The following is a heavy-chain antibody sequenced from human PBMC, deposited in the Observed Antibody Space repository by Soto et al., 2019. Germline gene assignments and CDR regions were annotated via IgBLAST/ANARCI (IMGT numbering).Heavy chain of an antibody. J-gene: IGHJ4*02. CDR2: ISGNAGSA. D-gene: IGHD3-3*01. Sequence: EVQLLESGGGLVQPGGSLRLSCVASGFTFRNYAMSWVRQAPGKGLEWVSGISGNAGSAYYADSVRGRFTISRDNSKNTLYLQMNSLRAEDTAVYHCARGGVNHDFWSGNYPFDYWGQGALVTVSS. V-gene: IGHV3-23*01. CDR1: GFTFRNYA. CDR3: ARGGVNHDFWSGNYPFDY.